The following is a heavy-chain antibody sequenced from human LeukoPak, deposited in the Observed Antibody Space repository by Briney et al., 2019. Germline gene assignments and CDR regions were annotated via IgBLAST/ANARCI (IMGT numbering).Heavy chain of an antibody. CDR1: GFTFSDYY. J-gene: IGHJ6*03. V-gene: IGHV3-11*04. CDR2: ISSSVSTI. CDR3: ARVTSGSPLYYYYYYYMDV. Sequence: GGSLRLSCAASGFTFSDYYMSWIRQAPGKGLEWVSYISSSVSTIYYTDSVKGRFTISRDNAKNSLYLQMNRLRAEHTAVYYCARVTSGSPLYYYYYYYMDVWGKGTTVTVSS. D-gene: IGHD1-26*01.